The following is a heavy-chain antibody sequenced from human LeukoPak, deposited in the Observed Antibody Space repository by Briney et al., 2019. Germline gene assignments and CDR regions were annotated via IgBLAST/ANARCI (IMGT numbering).Heavy chain of an antibody. Sequence: SETLSLTCTVSGGSISSSSYYWGWIRQPPGKGLEWIGSIYYSGSTYYNPSLKSRVTISVDTSKNQFSLKLSSVTAADTAVYYCARDFRHSGSPGDYWGQGTLVTVSS. CDR1: GGSISSSSYY. V-gene: IGHV4-39*02. D-gene: IGHD3-10*01. CDR2: IYYSGST. J-gene: IGHJ4*02. CDR3: ARDFRHSGSPGDY.